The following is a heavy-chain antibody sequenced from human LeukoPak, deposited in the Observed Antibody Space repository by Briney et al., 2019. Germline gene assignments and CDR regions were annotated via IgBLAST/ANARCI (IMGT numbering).Heavy chain of an antibody. CDR3: ARTKYSSSWYAFVWGVDY. Sequence: GASVKVPCKASGYTFTSYGISWVRQAPGQGLEWMGWISAYNGNTNYAQKLQGRVTMTTDTSTSTAYMELRSLRSDDTAVYYCARTKYSSSWYAFVWGVDYWGQGTLVTVSS. D-gene: IGHD6-13*01. CDR2: ISAYNGNT. V-gene: IGHV1-18*01. CDR1: GYTFTSYG. J-gene: IGHJ4*02.